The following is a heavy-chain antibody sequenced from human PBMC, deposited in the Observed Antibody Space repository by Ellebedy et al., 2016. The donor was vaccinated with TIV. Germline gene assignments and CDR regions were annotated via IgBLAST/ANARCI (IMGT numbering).Heavy chain of an antibody. CDR3: ARELRYCSGGSCYRDYYYYYGMDV. Sequence: SVKVSCXASGGTFSSYAISWVRQAPGQGLEWMGGIIPIFGTANYAQKFQGRVTITADKSTSTAYMELSSLRSEDTAVYYCARELRYCSGGSCYRDYYYYYGMDVWGQGTTVTVSS. CDR1: GGTFSSYA. J-gene: IGHJ6*02. CDR2: IIPIFGTA. V-gene: IGHV1-69*06. D-gene: IGHD2-15*01.